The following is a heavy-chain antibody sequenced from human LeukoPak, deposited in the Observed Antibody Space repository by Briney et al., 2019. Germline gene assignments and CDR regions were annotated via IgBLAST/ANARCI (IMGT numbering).Heavy chain of an antibody. V-gene: IGHV1-58*02. D-gene: IGHD3-3*01. CDR1: GFTFTSSA. CDR2: IVVGSGNT. J-gene: IGHJ5*02. CDR3: AAEVVYDLTPSKGFDP. Sequence: TSVKVSCKXSGFTFTSSAMQWVRQARGQRLEWIGWIVVGSGNTNYAQKFQERVTITRDMSTSTAYMELSSLRSEDTAVYYCAAEVVYDLTPSKGFDPWGQGTLVTVSS.